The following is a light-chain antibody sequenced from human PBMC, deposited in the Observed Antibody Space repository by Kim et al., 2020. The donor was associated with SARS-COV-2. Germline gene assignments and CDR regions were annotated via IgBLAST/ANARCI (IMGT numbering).Light chain of an antibody. J-gene: IGKJ2*03. Sequence: DIVMTQSPDSLAVSLGERATLNCKSSQTVLYNSNNKNYLAWYQQKPGQAPKLLIYWASIRESGVSDRFSGSGSETDFTLTISSLQAEYVAVYYCQQYYSTPPSFGQGTKLEIK. V-gene: IGKV4-1*01. CDR3: QQYYSTPPS. CDR1: QTVLYNSNNKNY. CDR2: WAS.